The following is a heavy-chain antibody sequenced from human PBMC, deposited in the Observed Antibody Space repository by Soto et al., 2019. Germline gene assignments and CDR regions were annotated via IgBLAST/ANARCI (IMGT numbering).Heavy chain of an antibody. CDR1: GGSISGYY. CDR2: VYYSGGA. V-gene: IGHV4-59*01. Sequence: SETLSLTCTVPGGSISGYYWSWIRQPPGKGLEWIGNVYYSGGAKYNPSVKRRVSISVDTSKNQFSLNLSSVTAADTAVYYCTRDGDGRMTTNPYYYYGMDVWGPGITVTVSS. D-gene: IGHD2-21*02. J-gene: IGHJ6*02. CDR3: TRDGDGRMTTNPYYYYGMDV.